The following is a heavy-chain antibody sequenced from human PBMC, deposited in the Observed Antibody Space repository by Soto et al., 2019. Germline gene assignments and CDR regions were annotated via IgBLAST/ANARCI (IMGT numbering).Heavy chain of an antibody. CDR3: AKMWARPMDV. J-gene: IGHJ6*02. Sequence: PGGSLRLSCAASGFSFSYYEMNWVRQAPGKGLEWVSYISSSGGAIYYADSVKGRFTISRDNAKKSLYLQMNSLRVEDTAVYYCAKMWARPMDVWGQGTKVTVSS. V-gene: IGHV3-48*03. CDR1: GFSFSYYE. CDR2: ISSSGGAI. D-gene: IGHD1-26*01.